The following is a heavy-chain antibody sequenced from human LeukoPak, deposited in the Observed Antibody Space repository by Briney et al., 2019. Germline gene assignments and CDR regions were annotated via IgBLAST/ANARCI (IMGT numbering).Heavy chain of an antibody. J-gene: IGHJ4*02. V-gene: IGHV3-30*02. CDR2: IRYDGSNK. D-gene: IGHD2-2*02. Sequence: PGGSLRLSCAASGFTFSSYGMHWVRQAPGKGLEWVAFIRYDGSNKYYADSVKGRFTISRDNSKNTLYLQMNSLSAEDTAVYYCAKGYCSSTSCYKDWGQGTLVTVSS. CDR3: AKGYCSSTSCYKD. CDR1: GFTFSSYG.